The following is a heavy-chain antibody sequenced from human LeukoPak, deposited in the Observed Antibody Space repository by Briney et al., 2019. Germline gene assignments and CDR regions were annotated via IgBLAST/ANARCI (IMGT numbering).Heavy chain of an antibody. Sequence: GGSLRLSCAASGFTFSNNWMTWVRQAPGKGLEWVANIKQDGSEEYYVDSVKGRFTISRDNAKNSLYLQMNSLRAEDTASYYCAKDIGPWVAATNYMDVWGKGTTVTISS. D-gene: IGHD2-15*01. CDR1: GFTFSNNW. J-gene: IGHJ6*03. V-gene: IGHV3-7*03. CDR3: AKDIGPWVAATNYMDV. CDR2: IKQDGSEE.